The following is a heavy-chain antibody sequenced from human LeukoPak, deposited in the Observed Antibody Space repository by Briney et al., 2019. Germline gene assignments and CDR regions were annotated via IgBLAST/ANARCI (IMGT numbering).Heavy chain of an antibody. CDR1: GFTFSDFW. CDR2: IKQDGSEK. J-gene: IGHJ4*02. D-gene: IGHD6-19*01. Sequence: GGSLGLSCAASGFTFSDFWMNWVRQAPGKGLEWVASIKQDGSEKYYVDSVKGRFSISRDNAKNSLHLQMNSLRAEDTAVYYCARDHTVDGLVFDYWGQGTLVTVSS. V-gene: IGHV3-7*01. CDR3: ARDHTVDGLVFDY.